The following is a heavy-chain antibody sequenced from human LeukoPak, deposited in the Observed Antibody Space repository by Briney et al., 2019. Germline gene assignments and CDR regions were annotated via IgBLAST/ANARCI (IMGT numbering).Heavy chain of an antibody. CDR3: AADFHQHGGTIFGVVAPFDY. J-gene: IGHJ4*02. Sequence: HPGGSLRLSCAASGFTFSSYAMHWVRQAPGKGLEWVAVISYDGSNKYYADSVKGRFTISRDNSKNTLYLQMNSLRAEDTAVYYCAADFHQHGGTIFGVVAPFDYWGQGTLVTVSS. CDR2: ISYDGSNK. D-gene: IGHD3-3*01. CDR1: GFTFSSYA. V-gene: IGHV3-30-3*01.